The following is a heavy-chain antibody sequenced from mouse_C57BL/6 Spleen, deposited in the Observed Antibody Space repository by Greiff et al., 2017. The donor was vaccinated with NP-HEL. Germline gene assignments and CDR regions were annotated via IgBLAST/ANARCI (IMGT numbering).Heavy chain of an antibody. CDR3: ARRAAQAPLDY. J-gene: IGHJ2*01. CDR1: GYTFTSYW. V-gene: IGHV1-61*01. CDR2: IYPSDSET. Sequence: QVQLQQPGAELVRPGSSVKLSCKASGYTFTSYWMDWVKQRPGQGLEWIGNIYPSDSETHYNQKFKDKATLTVDKSSSTAYMQLSSLTSEDSAVYYCARRAAQAPLDYWGQGTTLTVSS. D-gene: IGHD3-2*02.